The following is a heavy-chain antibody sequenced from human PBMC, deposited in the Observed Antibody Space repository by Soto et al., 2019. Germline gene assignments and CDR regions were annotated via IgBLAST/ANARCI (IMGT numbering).Heavy chain of an antibody. CDR1: GFTFSSYS. J-gene: IGHJ4*02. CDR3: ARVVADFWSGLHFDY. D-gene: IGHD3-3*01. CDR2: ISSSSSTI. Sequence: GGSLRLSCAASGFTFSSYSMNWVRQAPGKGLEWVSYISSSSSTIYYADSVKGRFTISRDNAKNSLYLQMNSLRAEDTAVYYCARVVADFWSGLHFDYWGQGTLVTVSS. V-gene: IGHV3-48*01.